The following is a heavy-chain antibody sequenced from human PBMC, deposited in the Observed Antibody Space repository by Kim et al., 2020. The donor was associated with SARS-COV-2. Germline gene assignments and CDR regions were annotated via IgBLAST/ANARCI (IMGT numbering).Heavy chain of an antibody. V-gene: IGHV3-33*01. CDR2: IWYDGSNK. D-gene: IGHD3-22*01. Sequence: GGSVRLSCAASGFTFNHYGMHWVRQAPGKGLEWVAVIWYDGSNKYYADSVKGRFTISRNNSKNTLYLQRNSLRAEDKAVYYCASAPSDSSSYYWGQGTLVTVSS. CDR1: GFTFNHYG. J-gene: IGHJ4*02. CDR3: ASAPSDSSSYY.